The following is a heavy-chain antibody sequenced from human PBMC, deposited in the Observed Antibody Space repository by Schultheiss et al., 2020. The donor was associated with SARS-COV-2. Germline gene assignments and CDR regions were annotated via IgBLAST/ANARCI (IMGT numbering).Heavy chain of an antibody. CDR3: ARGAQLFDY. J-gene: IGHJ4*02. D-gene: IGHD5-18*01. CDR2: IGTAGDT. CDR1: GFTFSSYA. Sequence: GGSLRLSCAASGFTFSSYAMSWVRQAPGKGLEWVSAIGTAGDTYYPGSVKGRFTISRDNAKNSLYLQMNSLRAEDTAVYYCARGAQLFDYWGQGTLVTVSS. V-gene: IGHV3-23*01.